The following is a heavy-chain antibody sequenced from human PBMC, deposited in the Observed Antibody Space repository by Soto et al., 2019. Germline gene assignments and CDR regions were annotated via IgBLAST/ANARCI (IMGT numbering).Heavy chain of an antibody. CDR3: ARDRYDILTGYPSYFDY. CDR1: RFTFSSYA. Sequence: PVGSLRLSCSASRFTFSSYAMHWVRQAPGKGLEWVEVISYDGSNKYYAGSVKGRFTISRDNSKNTLYLQMNSLRAEDTAVYYCARDRYDILTGYPSYFDYWGQGILVTVSS. D-gene: IGHD3-9*01. CDR2: ISYDGSNK. J-gene: IGHJ4*02. V-gene: IGHV3-30-3*01.